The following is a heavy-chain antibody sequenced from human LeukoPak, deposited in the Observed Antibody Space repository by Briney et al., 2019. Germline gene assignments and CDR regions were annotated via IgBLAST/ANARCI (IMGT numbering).Heavy chain of an antibody. CDR2: ISGSTIST. D-gene: IGHD3-22*01. Sequence: GGSLRLSCAASGYTFSSYVMSWVRQAPGKGLEWVSAISGSTISTYYADSVKGRFSISRDNYRNTLYLQMNSLRAEDTAIYYCAKDPYYYDSSGYYYVGYFDYWGQGTLVTVSS. J-gene: IGHJ4*02. V-gene: IGHV3-23*01. CDR3: AKDPYYYDSSGYYYVGYFDY. CDR1: GYTFSSYV.